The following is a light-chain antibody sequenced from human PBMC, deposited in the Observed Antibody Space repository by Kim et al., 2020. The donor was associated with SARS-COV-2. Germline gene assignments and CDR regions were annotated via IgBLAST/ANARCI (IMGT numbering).Light chain of an antibody. CDR1: RSNIGSNS. CDR2: SNR. CDR3: AAWDDSLNGVV. J-gene: IGLJ2*01. V-gene: IGLV1-44*01. Sequence: GQRVPISCSGGRSNIGSNSVSWFQQLPGTAPKLLIYSNRQRPSGVPDRFSGSTSGPSASLAISGLQSEDETDYYCAAWDDSLNGVVFGGGTQLTVL.